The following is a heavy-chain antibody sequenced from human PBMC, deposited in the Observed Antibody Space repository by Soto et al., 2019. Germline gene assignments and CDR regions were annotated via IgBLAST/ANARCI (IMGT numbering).Heavy chain of an antibody. J-gene: IGHJ5*02. D-gene: IGHD1-26*01. CDR3: VRGLKGGWFDP. V-gene: IGHV4-59*01. CDR2: IYYSGST. Sequence: PSETLSLTCTVSGGSISSYYWSWIRQPPGKGLEWIGYIYYSGSTNYNPSLKSRVTISVDTSKNQFSLKLSSVTAADTAVYYCVRGLKGGWFDPWGQGTLVTVSS. CDR1: GGSISSYY.